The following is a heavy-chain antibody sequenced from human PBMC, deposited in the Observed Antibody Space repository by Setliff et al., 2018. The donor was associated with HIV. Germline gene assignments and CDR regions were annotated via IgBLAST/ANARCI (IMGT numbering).Heavy chain of an antibody. CDR1: GDTFRSHA. J-gene: IGHJ6*02. Sequence: GASVKVSCKASGDTFRSHAFSWVRQAPGQGLEWMGGIIPMYEITNYAQKFQGRVTITADESTTTAYMERRGLKSDDTAVYYCARRRCSRTSCSAGGGEYYYGMDVWGPGTTVTVSS. CDR2: IIPMYEIT. D-gene: IGHD2-2*01. V-gene: IGHV1-69*13. CDR3: ARRRCSRTSCSAGGGEYYYGMDV.